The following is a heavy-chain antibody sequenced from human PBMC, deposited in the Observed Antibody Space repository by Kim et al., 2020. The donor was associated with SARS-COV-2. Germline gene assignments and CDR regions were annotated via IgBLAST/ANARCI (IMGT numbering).Heavy chain of an antibody. CDR2: NNTNTGNP. CDR3: ARDGYGDLDNWFDP. D-gene: IGHD4-17*01. J-gene: IGHJ5*02. CDR1: GYTFTSYA. Sequence: ASVKVSCKASGYTFTSYAMNWVRQAPGQGLEWMGWNNTNTGNPTYAQGFTGRFVFSVDPSVSTAYLQISSLKAEDTAVYYCARDGYGDLDNWFDPWGQGTLVTVSS. V-gene: IGHV7-4-1*02.